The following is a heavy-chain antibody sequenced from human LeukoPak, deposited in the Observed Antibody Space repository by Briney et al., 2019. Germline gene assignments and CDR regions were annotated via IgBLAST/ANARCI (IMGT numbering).Heavy chain of an antibody. CDR2: LHSGGHT. D-gene: IGHD7-27*01. J-gene: IGHJ2*01. CDR1: GNTLIDHA. CDR3: VRGLSGVSSWYFDL. V-gene: IGHV3-23*01. Sequence: GRSLRLSCVGSGNTLIDHAMHWVRQAPGKGLVWVSALHSGGHTFYADSVRGRFIISRDISKNTLHLQMNDLGAEDTALYYCVRGLSGVSSWYFDLWGRGTLVSVSS.